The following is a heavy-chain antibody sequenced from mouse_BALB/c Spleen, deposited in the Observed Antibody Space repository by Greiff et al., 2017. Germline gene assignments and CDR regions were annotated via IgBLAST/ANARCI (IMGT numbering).Heavy chain of an antibody. CDR1: GYSITSDYA. CDR3: ARGHIYAMDY. CDR2: ISYSGST. J-gene: IGHJ4*01. Sequence: VQLKESGPGLVKPSQSLSLTCTVTGYSITSDYAWNWIRQFPGNKLEWMGYISYSGSTSYNPSLKSRISITRDTSKNQFFLQLNSVTTEDTATYYCARGHIYAMDYWGQGTSVTVAS. V-gene: IGHV3-2*02. D-gene: IGHD3-1*01.